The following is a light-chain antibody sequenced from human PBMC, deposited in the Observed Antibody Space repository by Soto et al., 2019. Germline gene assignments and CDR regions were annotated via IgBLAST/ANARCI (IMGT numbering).Light chain of an antibody. CDR3: QQYGSSPRT. Sequence: EIVLTQSPGTLSLSPGERATLSCRASQTIKSTSLAWYQQRPGQAPSLLIYGASSRATGIPDKFSGSGSGTDFTLTISRLEPEDSAVYYCQQYGSSPRTVGQGTKVEI. CDR1: QTIKSTS. CDR2: GAS. V-gene: IGKV3-20*01. J-gene: IGKJ1*01.